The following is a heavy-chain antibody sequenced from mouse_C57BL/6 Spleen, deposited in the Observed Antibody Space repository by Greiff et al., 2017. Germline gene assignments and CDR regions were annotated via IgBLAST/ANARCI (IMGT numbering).Heavy chain of an antibody. Sequence: QVQLKQSGAELVKPGASVKLSCKASGYTFTSYWMHWVKQRPGQGLEWIGMIHPNSGSTNYNEKFKSKATLTVDKSSSTAYMQLSSLTSEDSAVYYCASAYYSNPYAMDYWGQGTSVTVSS. J-gene: IGHJ4*01. CDR1: GYTFTSYW. CDR2: IHPNSGST. D-gene: IGHD2-5*01. V-gene: IGHV1-64*01. CDR3: ASAYYSNPYAMDY.